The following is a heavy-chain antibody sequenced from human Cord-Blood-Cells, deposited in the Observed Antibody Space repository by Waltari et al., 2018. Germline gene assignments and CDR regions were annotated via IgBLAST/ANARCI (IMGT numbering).Heavy chain of an antibody. CDR2: INPNSGGT. V-gene: IGHV1-2*04. J-gene: IGHJ4*02. Sequence: QVQLVQSGAEVKKPGASVKVSCKASGYTFTGYYMHWVRQAPGQGIEWMGWINPNSGGTNDAQKFQGWVTMTRDTSISTAYMELSRLRSDDTAVYYCASAKLTGAAYYFDYWGQGTLVTVSS. CDR1: GYTFTGYY. CDR3: ASAKLTGAAYYFDY. D-gene: IGHD7-27*01.